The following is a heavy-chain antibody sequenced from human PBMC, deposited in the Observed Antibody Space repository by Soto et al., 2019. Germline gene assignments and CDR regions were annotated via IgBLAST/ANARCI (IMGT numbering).Heavy chain of an antibody. CDR3: ARTTGTFDGYYYYYYYMDV. J-gene: IGHJ6*03. CDR2: IYYSGST. Sequence: PSETLSLTCTVSGGSISSYYWSWIRQPPGKGLEWIGYIYYSGSTNYNPSLKSRVTISVDTSKNQFSLKLSSVTAADTAVYYCARTTGTFDGYYYYYYYMDVWGKGTTVTVSS. CDR1: GGSISSYY. D-gene: IGHD1-1*01. V-gene: IGHV4-59*08.